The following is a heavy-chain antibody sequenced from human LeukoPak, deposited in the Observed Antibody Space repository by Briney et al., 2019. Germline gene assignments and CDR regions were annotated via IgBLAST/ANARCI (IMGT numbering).Heavy chain of an antibody. CDR3: ATFSGRN. Sequence: PGGSLRLSCAASGFTFSSHWMTWVRQAPGKGLEWVANIKQDGSEKYYVDSVKGRFTISRDNAKNSLYLQMGSLRAEDTAVYYCATFSGRNWGQGTLVTVSS. CDR1: GFTFSSHW. J-gene: IGHJ4*02. V-gene: IGHV3-7*01. CDR2: IKQDGSEK. D-gene: IGHD2-15*01.